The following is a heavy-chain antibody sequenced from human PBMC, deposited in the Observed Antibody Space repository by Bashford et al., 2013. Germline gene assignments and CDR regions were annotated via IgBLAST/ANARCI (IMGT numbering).Heavy chain of an antibody. Sequence: ASVKVSCKVSGYTLTELSMHWVRQATGQGLEWMGWMNPNSGNTGYAQNFQGRVTMTRDTSTSTVYMDLSSLRSEDTAMYYCARGDNYYMDVWGKGTTVTVSS. CDR2: MNPNSGNT. V-gene: IGHV1-8*01. CDR1: GYTLTELS. D-gene: IGHD3-22*01. CDR3: ARGDNYYMDV. J-gene: IGHJ6*03.